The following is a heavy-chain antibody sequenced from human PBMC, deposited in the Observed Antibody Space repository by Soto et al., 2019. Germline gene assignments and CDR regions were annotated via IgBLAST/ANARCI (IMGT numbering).Heavy chain of an antibody. V-gene: IGHV3-74*01. J-gene: IGHJ4*02. CDR2: INSDGSST. Sequence: VPLVESGGGLVQPGGSLRLSCAASGFTFSSYWMHWVRQAPGKGLVWVSRINSDGSSTSYADSVKGRFTISRDNAKNTLYRQMNSLRAEDTAVYYCARAYPYGSGSYYFDYWGQGTLVTVSS. CDR3: ARAYPYGSGSYYFDY. D-gene: IGHD3-10*01. CDR1: GFTFSSYW.